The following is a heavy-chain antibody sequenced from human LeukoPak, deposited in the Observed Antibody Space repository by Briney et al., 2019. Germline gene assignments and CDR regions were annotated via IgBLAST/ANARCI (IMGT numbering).Heavy chain of an antibody. CDR2: IYYSGST. D-gene: IGHD4-23*01. J-gene: IGHJ3*02. Sequence: PSQTLSLTCTVSGGSISSGGYYWSWIRQHPGKGLEWIGYIYYSGSTYYNPSLKSRVTISVDTSKNQFSLKLSSVTAADTAVYYCARDDGGNSSAFDIWGQGTMVTVSS. CDR1: GGSISSGGYY. V-gene: IGHV4-31*03. CDR3: ARDDGGNSSAFDI.